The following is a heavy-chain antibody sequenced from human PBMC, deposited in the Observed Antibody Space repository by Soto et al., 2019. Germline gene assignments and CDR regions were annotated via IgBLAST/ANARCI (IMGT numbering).Heavy chain of an antibody. CDR2: ISGNGRDT. Sequence: EVQLLESGGGLVQPGGSLRLSCAASAFTFSSYTMSWVRQVPGKGLEWVSSISGNGRDTYYADSVKGRFTISRDNSKSTLYLQMNCLRAEDTAVYYCANDLGKSVTVFYWGQGTLVTVSS. V-gene: IGHV3-23*01. CDR1: AFTFSSYT. D-gene: IGHD2-21*02. J-gene: IGHJ4*02. CDR3: ANDLGKSVTVFY.